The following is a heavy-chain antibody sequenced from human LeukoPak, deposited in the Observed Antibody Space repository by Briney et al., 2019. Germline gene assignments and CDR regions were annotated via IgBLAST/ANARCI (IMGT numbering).Heavy chain of an antibody. J-gene: IGHJ4*02. CDR2: IYPGDSDT. CDR3: ARHTRDFVDY. D-gene: IGHD3/OR15-3a*01. Sequence: TGESLKISCKGSGYSFTSYWIGWVRQMPGKVLEWMGIIYPGDSDTRYSPSFQGQVTISADKSISTAYLQWSSLKASDTATYYCARHTRDFVDYWGQGTPVTVSS. V-gene: IGHV5-51*01. CDR1: GYSFTSYW.